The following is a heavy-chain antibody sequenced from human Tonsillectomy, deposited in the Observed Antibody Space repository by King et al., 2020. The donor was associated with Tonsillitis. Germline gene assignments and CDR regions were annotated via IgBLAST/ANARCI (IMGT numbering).Heavy chain of an antibody. J-gene: IGHJ4*02. CDR2: IYYSGST. CDR1: GGSISSYY. CDR3: ASPYPVLKY. Sequence: QLQESGPGLVKPSETLTLTCTVSGGSISSYYWSWIRQPPGKGLEWIVYIYYSGSTHYNPSLKIRVTISVDTSKNQFSLKLSSVTAADTAVYYCASPYPVLKYWGQGTLVTVSS. D-gene: IGHD3-9*01. V-gene: IGHV4-59*01.